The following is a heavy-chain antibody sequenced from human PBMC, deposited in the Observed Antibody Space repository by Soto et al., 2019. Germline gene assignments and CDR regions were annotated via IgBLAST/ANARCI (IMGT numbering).Heavy chain of an antibody. J-gene: IGHJ6*02. V-gene: IGHV4-34*01. CDR2: INHSGST. CDR1: GGSFSGYY. CDR3: ARVISSSSSLGLRYYYYGMDV. Sequence: SETLSLTCAVYGGSFSGYYWSWIRQPPGKGLEWIGEINHSGSTNYNPSLKSRVTISVDTSKSQFSLKLSSVTAADTAVYYCARVISSSSSLGLRYYYYGMDVWGQGTTVTVSS. D-gene: IGHD6-6*01.